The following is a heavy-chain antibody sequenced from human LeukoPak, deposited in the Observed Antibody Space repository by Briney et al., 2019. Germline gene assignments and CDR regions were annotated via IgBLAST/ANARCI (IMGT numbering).Heavy chain of an antibody. CDR3: ARAAGRTTVTNDWFDP. D-gene: IGHD4-17*01. CDR2: ISSSSSYI. CDR1: GFTFSSYS. J-gene: IGHJ5*02. V-gene: IGHV3-21*01. Sequence: PGGSLRLSCAASGFTFSSYSMNWVRQAPGKGLEWVSSISSSSSYIYYADSVKGRFTISRDNAKNSLYLQMNSLRAEDTAVYYCARAAGRTTVTNDWFDPWGQGTLVTVSS.